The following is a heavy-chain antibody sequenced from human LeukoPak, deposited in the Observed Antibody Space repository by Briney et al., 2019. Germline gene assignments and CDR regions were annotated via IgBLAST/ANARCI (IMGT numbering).Heavy chain of an antibody. CDR2: MNPNSGNT. CDR1: GYTFTSYD. CDR3: ARGQFGELYSDI. V-gene: IGHV1-8*03. D-gene: IGHD3-10*01. Sequence: GASVNVSCKASGYTFTSYDINWVRQATGQGLEWMGWMNPNSGNTGYAQKFQGRVTITRNTSISTAYMELSSLRSEDTAVYYCARGQFGELYSDIWGQGTMVTVSS. J-gene: IGHJ3*02.